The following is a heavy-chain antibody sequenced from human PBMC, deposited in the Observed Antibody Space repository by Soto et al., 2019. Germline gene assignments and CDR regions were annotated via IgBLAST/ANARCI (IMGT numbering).Heavy chain of an antibody. Sequence: PSETLCLTCGVYGGSFGGYDGSWIRQPPGKGLEWIGEINHSGSTNYNPSLKSRVMLSVDTSKNQCSLELTSVIAADAAVYYCTTQGFGVLHGLVDVWGQGTTVTVSS. CDR2: INHSGST. D-gene: IGHD3-10*01. V-gene: IGHV4-34*01. CDR3: TTQGFGVLHGLVDV. CDR1: GGSFGGYD. J-gene: IGHJ6*02.